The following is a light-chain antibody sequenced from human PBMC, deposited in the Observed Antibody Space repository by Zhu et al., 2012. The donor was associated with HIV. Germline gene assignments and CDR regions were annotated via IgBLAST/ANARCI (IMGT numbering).Light chain of an antibody. V-gene: IGKV1-9*01. CDR3: QQYGSSPA. Sequence: DIQLTQSPSFLSASVRDRVTITCRASQGISNYLAWYQVKPGKAPRLLIYGASTLQSGVPSRFSGSASGTDFTLTISRLEPEDFAVYYCQQYGSSPAFGGGTKVEIK. CDR1: QGISNY. CDR2: GAS. J-gene: IGKJ4*01.